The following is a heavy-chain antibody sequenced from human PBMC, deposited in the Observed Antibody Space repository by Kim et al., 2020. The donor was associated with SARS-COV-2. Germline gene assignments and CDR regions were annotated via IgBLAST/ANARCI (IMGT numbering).Heavy chain of an antibody. Sequence: GGSLRLSCAASGFTFSSYGMHWVRQAPGKGLEWVAVIWYDGSNKYYADSVKGRFTISRDNSKNTLYLQMNSLRAEDTAVYYCAKELSGYSYGYHLGFDYWGQGTLVTVSS. CDR1: GFTFSSYG. V-gene: IGHV3-33*06. J-gene: IGHJ4*02. D-gene: IGHD5-18*01. CDR2: IWYDGSNK. CDR3: AKELSGYSYGYHLGFDY.